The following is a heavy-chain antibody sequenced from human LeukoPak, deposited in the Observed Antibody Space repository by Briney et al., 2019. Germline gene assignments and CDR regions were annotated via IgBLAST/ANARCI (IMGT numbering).Heavy chain of an antibody. CDR3: AKEKGRGWIPNYGMEV. V-gene: IGHV3-9*01. J-gene: IGHJ6*02. D-gene: IGHD3-10*01. Sequence: GRSLRLSCAASGFTFDDYAMHWVRQAPGKGLEWVSGISWNSGSIGYADSVKGRFTISRDNAKNSLYLQMNSLRAEDTGLYYRAKEKGRGWIPNYGMEVRGQGT. CDR1: GFTFDDYA. CDR2: ISWNSGSI.